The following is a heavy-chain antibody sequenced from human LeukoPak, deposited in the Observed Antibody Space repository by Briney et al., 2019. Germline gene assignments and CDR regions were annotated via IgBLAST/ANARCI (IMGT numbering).Heavy chain of an antibody. Sequence: GGSLRLSCAASGFTFSSYSMNWVRQAPGKGLEWVSSISSSSSYIYYADSVKGRFPISRDNAKNSLYLQKNSLRAEDTAVYYCARAVSSGWDGEEHDAFDIWGQGTMVTVSS. D-gene: IGHD6-19*01. CDR2: ISSSSSYI. J-gene: IGHJ3*02. CDR1: GFTFSSYS. CDR3: ARAVSSGWDGEEHDAFDI. V-gene: IGHV3-21*01.